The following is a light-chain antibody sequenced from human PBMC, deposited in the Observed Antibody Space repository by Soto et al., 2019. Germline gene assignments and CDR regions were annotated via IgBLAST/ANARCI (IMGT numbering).Light chain of an antibody. CDR2: GAS. CDR3: QQYGSTPLT. V-gene: IGKV3-20*01. CDR1: QSVGSSY. J-gene: IGKJ4*01. Sequence: EIVLTQSPGTLSLSPGERAPLSCRASQSVGSSYLAWYQHKPGQAPRLLIYGASSRASGIPDRFSGSGSGADFTLSITRLEPEDFALYYCQQYGSTPLTFGGGTKVDIK.